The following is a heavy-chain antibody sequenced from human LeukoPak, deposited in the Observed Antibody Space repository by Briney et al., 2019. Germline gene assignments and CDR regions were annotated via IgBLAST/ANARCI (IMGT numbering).Heavy chain of an antibody. CDR3: ARLAAISGSDYPDD. CDR1: GVSISSYY. J-gene: IGHJ4*02. D-gene: IGHD1-26*01. CDR2: IFYSGNT. V-gene: IGHV4-59*08. Sequence: PSETLSLTCTVSGVSISSYYWSWIRQPPGKGLEWIGYIFYSGNTVYNPSLRSRVTISADTSKNHFSLRLRSVTAADTAVYYCARLAAISGSDYPDDWGQGTLVTVSS.